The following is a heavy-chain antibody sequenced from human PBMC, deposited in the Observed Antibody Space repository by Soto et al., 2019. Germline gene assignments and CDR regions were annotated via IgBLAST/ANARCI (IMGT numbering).Heavy chain of an antibody. CDR3: AREGSRTYFDY. D-gene: IGHD2-15*01. V-gene: IGHV1-3*01. CDR2: VNAANGDT. Sequence: QVQLVQSGAEVKKPGASVKVACKASGYTFTSYAIHWVRQAPGQRLEWMGWVNAANGDTKYSQKFQGRVTITRDASATTAYIELSSLRSEDTAVYYCAREGSRTYFDYWGQGTLVTVSS. CDR1: GYTFTSYA. J-gene: IGHJ4*02.